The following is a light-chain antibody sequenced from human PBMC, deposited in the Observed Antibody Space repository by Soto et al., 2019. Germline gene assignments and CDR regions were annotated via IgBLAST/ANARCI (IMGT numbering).Light chain of an antibody. CDR1: QTVLYSSNNKNY. V-gene: IGKV4-1*01. CDR2: WAS. CDR3: QQYYSTIT. Sequence: DIVMTQSPESLAISLGERATINCTSSQTVLYSSNNKNYLAWYQQRPGQPPKLLIYWASTRESGVPDRFSGSGSGTDFTLTISSLQAEDVAVYYCQQYYSTITFGQGTRLEI. J-gene: IGKJ5*01.